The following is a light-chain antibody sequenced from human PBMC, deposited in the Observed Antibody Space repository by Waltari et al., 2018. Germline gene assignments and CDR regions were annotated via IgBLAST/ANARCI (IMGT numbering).Light chain of an antibody. V-gene: IGKV4-1*01. CDR3: QQYYSTPGPT. CDR1: KSVLSSSNNKNY. Sequence: DIVMTQSQDSLAVSLGERATINCKSSKSVLSSSNNKNYLAWYQQKPGQPPKLLIYWASTREAGVPDRFSGSGSGTDFTLTINSLQAEDVAVYYCQQYYSTPGPTFGGGTKVEIK. J-gene: IGKJ4*01. CDR2: WAS.